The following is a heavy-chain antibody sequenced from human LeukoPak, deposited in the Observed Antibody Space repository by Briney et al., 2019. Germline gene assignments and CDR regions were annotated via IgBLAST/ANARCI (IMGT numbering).Heavy chain of an antibody. Sequence: SETLSFTCTVSGGSISSHYWSWIRQPPGKGLEWIGYIYYSGSTNYNPSLKSRVTISVDTSKNQFSLKLSSVTAADTAVYYCARIRESIVGARFGFDPWGQGTLVTVSS. CDR1: GGSISSHY. D-gene: IGHD1-26*01. CDR3: ARIRESIVGARFGFDP. V-gene: IGHV4-59*11. J-gene: IGHJ5*02. CDR2: IYYSGST.